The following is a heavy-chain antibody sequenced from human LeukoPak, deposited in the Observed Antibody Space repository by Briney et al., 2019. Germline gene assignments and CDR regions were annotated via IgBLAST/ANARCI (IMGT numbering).Heavy chain of an antibody. Sequence: SETLSLTCTVSGGSISSGSYYWSWIRQPAGKGLEWIGRIYTSGSTNYNPSLKSRVTISVDTSKNQFSLKLSSVTAADTAVYYCARAWRGIVVAQNWFDPWGQGTLVTVSS. CDR3: ARAWRGIVVAQNWFDP. CDR2: IYTSGST. D-gene: IGHD3-22*01. J-gene: IGHJ5*02. V-gene: IGHV4-61*02. CDR1: GGSISSGSYY.